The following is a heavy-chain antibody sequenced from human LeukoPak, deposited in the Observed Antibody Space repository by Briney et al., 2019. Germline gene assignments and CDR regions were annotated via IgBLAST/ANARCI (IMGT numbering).Heavy chain of an antibody. Sequence: KASETLSLTCTVSGVPISSSNSYWGWIRQPPGKGLEWIGSIYYSGNTYYNASLKSQVSISIGTSKNQFSLRLTSVTAADTAVYYCARQTGSGLFILPGGQGTLVTVSS. V-gene: IGHV4-39*01. D-gene: IGHD3/OR15-3a*01. J-gene: IGHJ4*02. CDR3: ARQTGSGLFILP. CDR2: IYYSGNT. CDR1: GVPISSSNSY.